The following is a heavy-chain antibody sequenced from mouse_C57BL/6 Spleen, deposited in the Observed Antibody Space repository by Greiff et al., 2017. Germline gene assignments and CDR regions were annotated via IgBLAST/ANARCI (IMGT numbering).Heavy chain of an antibody. D-gene: IGHD2-4*01. CDR1: GFTFSDYG. V-gene: IGHV5-17*01. CDR2: ISSGSSTI. J-gene: IGHJ3*01. Sequence: ELMLVESGGGLVKPGGSLKLSCAASGFTFSDYGMHWVRQAPEKGLEWVAYISSGSSTIYYADTVKGRFTISRDNAKNTLFLQMTSLRSEDTAMYDCARDYDYDAWFAYWGQGTLVTVSA. CDR3: ARDYDYDAWFAY.